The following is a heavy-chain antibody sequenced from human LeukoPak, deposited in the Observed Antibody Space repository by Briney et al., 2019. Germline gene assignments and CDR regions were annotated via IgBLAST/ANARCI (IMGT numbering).Heavy chain of an antibody. CDR2: INHSGST. CDR1: GGSFSGYY. J-gene: IGHJ4*02. Sequence: SETLSLTCAVYGGSFSGYYWSWIRQPPGKGLEWIGEINHSGSTNYNPSLKSRVTISVDTSKNQFSLKLSSVTAADTAVYYCARGRRSTYYCGSGSWLGYWGQGTLVTVSS. V-gene: IGHV4-34*01. CDR3: ARGRRSTYYCGSGSWLGY. D-gene: IGHD3-10*01.